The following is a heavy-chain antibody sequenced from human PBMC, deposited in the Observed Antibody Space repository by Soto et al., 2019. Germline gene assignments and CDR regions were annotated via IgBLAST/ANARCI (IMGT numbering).Heavy chain of an antibody. V-gene: IGHV4-59*11. Sequence: SETLSLTCTVSGGSISGHYWSWIRQPPGKGLEWIGYVSYSGGTNCSPSLKSRVNMSVDTSKNQFSLKLTSMTAADTAVYYCASGGWYLDYWGRGTLVTVSS. D-gene: IGHD6-19*01. CDR1: GGSISGHY. CDR2: VSYSGGT. CDR3: ASGGWYLDY. J-gene: IGHJ4*02.